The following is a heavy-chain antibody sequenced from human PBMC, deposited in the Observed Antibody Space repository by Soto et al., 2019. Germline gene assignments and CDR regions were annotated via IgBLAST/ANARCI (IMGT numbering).Heavy chain of an antibody. V-gene: IGHV3-23*01. CDR3: ARDGRPVVITFDS. CDR2: ISGSSGRT. J-gene: IGHJ5*01. Sequence: VQLLESGGGLVQPGGSLRLSGAASGFTFDNYAMSWVPRAPGKGLEWVSVISGSSGRTEYADSVRGRFTISRDNSKNMLYLHIKGLRADYTSVYYCARDGRPVVITFDSRGQG. CDR1: GFTFDNYA. D-gene: IGHD3-22*01.